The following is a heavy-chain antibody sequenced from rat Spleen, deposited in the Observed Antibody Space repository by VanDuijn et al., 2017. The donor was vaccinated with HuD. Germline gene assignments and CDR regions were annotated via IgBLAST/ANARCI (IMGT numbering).Heavy chain of an antibody. CDR1: GFIFSNFG. Sequence: EVQLVESGGGLVQPGRSLKLSCTASGFIFSNFGMHWIRQAPTKGLEWVASISPNGGSTYYRDSVKGRFTISRDNAKSTLYLQMDSLRSEDTATYYCARDRNRGVDYWGQGVMVTVSS. V-gene: IGHV5-19*01. J-gene: IGHJ2*01. CDR3: ARDRNRGVDY. CDR2: ISPNGGST. D-gene: IGHD5-1*01.